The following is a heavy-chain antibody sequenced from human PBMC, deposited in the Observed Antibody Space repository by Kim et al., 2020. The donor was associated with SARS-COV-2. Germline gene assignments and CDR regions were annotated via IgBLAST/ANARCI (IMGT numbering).Heavy chain of an antibody. J-gene: IGHJ4*02. V-gene: IGHV3-30*04. CDR1: GFTFRSYA. Sequence: GGSLRLSCAASGFTFRSYAMHWVRQAPGKGLEWLAVISYDGSNKYYADSVKGRFTISRDNSENTLYLQMNSLRAEDTAVYYCASESVYCSSTSCPSGYFDYWGQGTLVTVSS. CDR2: ISYDGSNK. CDR3: ASESVYCSSTSCPSGYFDY. D-gene: IGHD2-2*01.